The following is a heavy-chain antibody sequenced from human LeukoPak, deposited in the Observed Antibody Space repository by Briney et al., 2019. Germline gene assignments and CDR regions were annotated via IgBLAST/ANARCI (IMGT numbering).Heavy chain of an antibody. CDR2: IYYSGST. CDR3: ARVTPGSSSWYNFDL. V-gene: IGHV4-61*01. J-gene: IGHJ2*01. D-gene: IGHD6-13*01. CDR1: GGSVSSGSYY. Sequence: PSETLSLTCTVSGGSVSSGSYYWRWIRQPPGTGLEWIGYIYYSGSTNYNPSLKSRVTISVDTSKNQFSLKLSSVTAADTAVYYCARVTPGSSSWYNFDLWGRGTLVTVSS.